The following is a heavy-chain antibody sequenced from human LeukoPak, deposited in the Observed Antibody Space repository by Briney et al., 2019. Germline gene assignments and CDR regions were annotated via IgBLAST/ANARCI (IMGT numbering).Heavy chain of an antibody. CDR1: GFTFSSYE. D-gene: IGHD3-16*02. Sequence: PGGSLRLSCAASGFTFSSYEMNWVRQAPGKGLEWVSYISRSGSTIFYADSVKGRFTISRDNAKNSLYLQMNSLRAEDTAVYYCARDRVIDYYYYMDVWGKGTTVTISS. J-gene: IGHJ6*03. CDR3: ARDRVIDYYYYMDV. CDR2: ISRSGSTI. V-gene: IGHV3-48*03.